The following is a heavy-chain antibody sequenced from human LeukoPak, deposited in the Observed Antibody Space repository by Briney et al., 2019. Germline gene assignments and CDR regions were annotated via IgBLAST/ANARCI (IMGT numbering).Heavy chain of an antibody. CDR1: GFTFSSYD. CDR2: IGTAGDT. D-gene: IGHD2-15*01. V-gene: IGHV3-13*01. CDR3: ARGSYCSGGACSPVGAFDI. J-gene: IGHJ3*02. Sequence: GGSLRLSCAASGFTFSSYDMHWVRQAPGKGLEWVSGIGTAGDTHYPGSIKGRFTFSRENAKNSLFLQMNGLRVGDTAVYYCARGSYCSGGACSPVGAFDIWGQGTVVTVSS.